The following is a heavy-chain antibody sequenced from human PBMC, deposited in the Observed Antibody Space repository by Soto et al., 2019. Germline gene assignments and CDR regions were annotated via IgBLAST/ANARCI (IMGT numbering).Heavy chain of an antibody. V-gene: IGHV3-11*01. CDR1: GFTFRHDY. D-gene: IGHD6-19*01. CDR2: ISSSGSTI. CDR3: ARAPYSSGWYGILGDY. Sequence: QVQLVESGGGLVKPGGALRLSCAASGFTFRHDYMSWIRQAPGKGLEWVSYISSSGSTIYYAYAVKGRFTISRDNAKNSLSLQMNSLRAEDTAVYYCARAPYSSGWYGILGDYWGQGTLVTVSS. J-gene: IGHJ4*02.